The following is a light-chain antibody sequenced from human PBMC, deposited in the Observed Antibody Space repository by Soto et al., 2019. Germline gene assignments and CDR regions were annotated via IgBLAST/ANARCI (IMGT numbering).Light chain of an antibody. CDR3: QQSYSDLYT. V-gene: IGKV1-39*01. CDR2: VAS. J-gene: IGKJ2*01. Sequence: IQMTQSPSSLSASVGDRVTITCRSSQSISNYLNWYQQKPVKAPKLLIYVASRLQSGVPSRFSGSRFDTDFTLTISSLEPEDFANYYCQQSYSDLYTFGQGTKLEIK. CDR1: QSISNY.